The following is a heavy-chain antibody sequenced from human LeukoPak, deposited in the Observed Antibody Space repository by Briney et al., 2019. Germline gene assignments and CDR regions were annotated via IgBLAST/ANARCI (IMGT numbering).Heavy chain of an antibody. CDR2: ISYDGSNK. CDR3: EKADSGYATRFDP. J-gene: IGHJ5*02. Sequence: GRSPRLSCSASGFTFSSYGMHWFRQAPGKGLEWVAVISYDGSNKYYADSVKGRFTISRDNSKNTLYLQMNSLRAEDTAVYYCEKADSGYATRFDPWGQGTLVTVSS. V-gene: IGHV3-30*18. CDR1: GFTFSSYG. D-gene: IGHD5-12*01.